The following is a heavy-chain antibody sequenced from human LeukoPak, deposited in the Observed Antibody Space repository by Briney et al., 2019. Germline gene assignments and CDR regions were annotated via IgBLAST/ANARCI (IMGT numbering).Heavy chain of an antibody. CDR2: IYYSGST. CDR1: GGSISSYY. Sequence: SETLSLTYTVSGGSISSYYWSWIRQPPGKGLEWIGYIYYSGSTNYNPSLKSRVSISVDTSKNQFSLKLSSVTAADTAVYYCARYYYDSSGYPKALWYFDLWGRGTLVTVSS. D-gene: IGHD3-22*01. J-gene: IGHJ2*01. CDR3: ARYYYDSSGYPKALWYFDL. V-gene: IGHV4-59*01.